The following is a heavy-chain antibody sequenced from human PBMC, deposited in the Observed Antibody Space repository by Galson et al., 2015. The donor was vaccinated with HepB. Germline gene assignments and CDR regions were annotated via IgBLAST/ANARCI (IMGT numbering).Heavy chain of an antibody. CDR2: ISAYNGNT. CDR3: ARDYSLLWFGELDY. D-gene: IGHD3-10*01. Sequence: SVKVSCKASGYTFTSYGISWVRQAPGQGLEWMGWISAYNGNTNYAQKLQGRVTMTTDTSTSTAYMELRSLRSDDTAVYYCARDYSLLWFGELDYWGQGTLVTVSS. V-gene: IGHV1-18*01. CDR1: GYTFTSYG. J-gene: IGHJ4*02.